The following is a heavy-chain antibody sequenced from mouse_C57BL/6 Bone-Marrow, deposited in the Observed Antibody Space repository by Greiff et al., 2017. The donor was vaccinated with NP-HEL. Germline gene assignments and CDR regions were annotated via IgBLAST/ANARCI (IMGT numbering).Heavy chain of an antibody. J-gene: IGHJ3*01. CDR1: GFTFSSYA. CDR2: ISDGGSYT. V-gene: IGHV5-4*01. Sequence: EVKLVESGGGLVKPGGSLKLSCAASGFTFSSYAMSWVRQTPEKRLEWVATISDGGSYTYYPDNVKGRFTISRDNAKNNLYLQMSHLKSEDTAMYYCAREGDGYSWFAYWGKGTLVTVSA. CDR3: AREGDGYSWFAY. D-gene: IGHD2-3*01.